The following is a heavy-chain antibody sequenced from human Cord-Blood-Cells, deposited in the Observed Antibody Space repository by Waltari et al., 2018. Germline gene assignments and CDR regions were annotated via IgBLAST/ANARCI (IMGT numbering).Heavy chain of an antibody. CDR1: GLPFRRYA. CDR3: VREGATGGFDY. J-gene: IGHJ4*02. Sequence: QVQLVASGGGVVEPGRSLRLSCAASGLPFRRYATHWVRQAPGKGLGWVAVISYEGSNKYYADSVKGRFTISRDNSKNTLYLQMNSLRAEDTAVYYCVREGATGGFDYWGQGTLVTVSS. CDR2: ISYEGSNK. D-gene: IGHD1-26*01. V-gene: IGHV3-30-3*01.